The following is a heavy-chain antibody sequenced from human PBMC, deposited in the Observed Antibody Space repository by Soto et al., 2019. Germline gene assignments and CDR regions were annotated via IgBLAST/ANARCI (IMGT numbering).Heavy chain of an antibody. V-gene: IGHV1-69*13. CDR3: ARGRDYDYVWGSPTLRYYYYGMDV. Sequence: GASVKVSCKASGGTFSSYAISWVRQAPGQGLEWMGGIIPIFGTANYAQKFQGRVTITADESTSTAYMELSSLRSEDTAVYYCARGRDYDYVWGSPTLRYYYYGMDVWGQGTTVTVSS. D-gene: IGHD3-16*01. J-gene: IGHJ6*02. CDR1: GGTFSSYA. CDR2: IIPIFGTA.